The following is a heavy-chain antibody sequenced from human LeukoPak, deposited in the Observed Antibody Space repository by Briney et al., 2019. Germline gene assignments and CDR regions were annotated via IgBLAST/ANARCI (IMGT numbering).Heavy chain of an antibody. Sequence: SETLSLTCTISGGSISSYYWSWIRQPPGKGLEWIGYIYCSGSTNYNPSLKSRVTISVDTSKNQFSLKLSSVTAADTAVYYCARGGNYVKYYFDYWGQGTLVTVSS. CDR1: GGSISSYY. CDR3: ARGGNYVKYYFDY. V-gene: IGHV4-59*01. J-gene: IGHJ4*02. D-gene: IGHD4-11*01. CDR2: IYCSGST.